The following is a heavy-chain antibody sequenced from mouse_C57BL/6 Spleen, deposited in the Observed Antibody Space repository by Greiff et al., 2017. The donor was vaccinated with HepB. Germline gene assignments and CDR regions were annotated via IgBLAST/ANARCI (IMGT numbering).Heavy chain of an antibody. CDR1: GYTFTSYW. Sequence: QVQLQQPGAELVKPGASVKLSCKASGYTFTSYWMHWVKQRPGQGLEWIGMIHPNSGSTNYNEKFKSKATLTVDKSASTAYMQLSSLTSEDSAVYYCARAGITTVVSDYWGQVTTLTVSS. D-gene: IGHD1-1*01. CDR2: IHPNSGST. V-gene: IGHV1-64*01. CDR3: ARAGITTVVSDY. J-gene: IGHJ2*01.